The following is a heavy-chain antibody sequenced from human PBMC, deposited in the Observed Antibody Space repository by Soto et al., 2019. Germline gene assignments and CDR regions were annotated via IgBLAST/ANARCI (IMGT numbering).Heavy chain of an antibody. V-gene: IGHV4-61*01. J-gene: IGHJ4*02. CDR1: GGSVSSGSYY. CDR2: IYYSGRT. Sequence: QVQLQESGPGLVKPSETLSLTCTVSGGSVSSGSYYWSWIRQPPGKGLEWIGYIYYSGRTNYNPALKSRVTIALDTSRYQFSLKLSSVTSADTAVYSFARGDDYWGLGTLVTVSS. CDR3: ARGDDY.